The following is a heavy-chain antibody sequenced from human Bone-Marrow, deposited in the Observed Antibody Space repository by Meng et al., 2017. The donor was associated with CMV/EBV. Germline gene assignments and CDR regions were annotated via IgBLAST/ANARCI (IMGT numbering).Heavy chain of an antibody. CDR3: ARAGRAYYDFWSGYSHFAY. CDR1: GFTFSSYS. J-gene: IGHJ4*02. Sequence: GESLKISCAASGFTFSSYSMHWVRQAPGKGLEWVAFIRYDGSNKYYADSVKGRFTISRDNSKNTLYLQMNSLRAEDTAVYYCARAGRAYYDFWSGYSHFAYWGQGHLVHVYS. CDR2: IRYDGSNK. D-gene: IGHD3-3*01. V-gene: IGHV3-30*02.